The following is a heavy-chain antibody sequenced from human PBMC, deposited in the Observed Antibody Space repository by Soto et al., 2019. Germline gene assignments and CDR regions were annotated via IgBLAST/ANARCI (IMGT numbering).Heavy chain of an antibody. CDR3: ARDGSTSWYSYDYHGMDV. D-gene: IGHD5-18*01. V-gene: IGHV3-7*05. CDR2: INHDGSEK. CDR1: GFTFRTYW. Sequence: EVQLVESGGGLVQPGGSLRLSCGASGFTFRTYWLSWVRQVPGKGLEWVANINHDGSEKNYVESVEGRFTITRDNAKNSLYLQMSSLRAEDTALYYCARDGSTSWYSYDYHGMDVWGQGTTVTVSS. J-gene: IGHJ6*02.